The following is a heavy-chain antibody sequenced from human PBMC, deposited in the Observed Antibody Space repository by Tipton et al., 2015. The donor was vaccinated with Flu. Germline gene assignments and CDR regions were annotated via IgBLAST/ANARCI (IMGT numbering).Heavy chain of an antibody. CDR2: ISSSGTT. CDR3: ARRDYSNYVSEPKNWFDP. CDR1: GDSVSSADYY. Sequence: GLVKPSQTLSLTCTVSGDSVSSADYYWTWIRQPPGKGLEYIGQISSSGTTNNNPSLKSRVTISLDRPKNQFSLRLTSVTAADTAVYYCARRDYSNYVSEPKNWFDPWGQGTLVTVSS. D-gene: IGHD4-11*01. J-gene: IGHJ5*02. V-gene: IGHV4-61*02.